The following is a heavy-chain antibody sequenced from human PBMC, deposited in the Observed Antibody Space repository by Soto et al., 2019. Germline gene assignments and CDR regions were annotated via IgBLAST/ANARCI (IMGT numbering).Heavy chain of an antibody. CDR1: GYSFTSYW. Sequence: GESLKISCKGSGYSFTSYWISWVRQMPGKGLEWMGRIDPSDSYTNYSPSFQGHVTISADKSISTAYLQWSSLKASDTAMYYCASGEIAARPGYYGMDVWGQGTTVTVSS. V-gene: IGHV5-10-1*01. D-gene: IGHD6-6*01. CDR3: ASGEIAARPGYYGMDV. CDR2: IDPSDSYT. J-gene: IGHJ6*02.